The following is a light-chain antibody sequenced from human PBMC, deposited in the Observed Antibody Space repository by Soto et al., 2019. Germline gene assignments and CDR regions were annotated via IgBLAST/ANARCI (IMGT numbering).Light chain of an antibody. CDR1: QSVSNNY. J-gene: IGKJ1*01. Sequence: VLTQSPGTLSLSPGERATLSCRASQSVSNNYVAWYQQKPCQAPRLLIYDASSRAPGIPDRFSGSGSGADFTLTITGLEPEDLAVYYYQQCATSPLTFGQVTRVEI. CDR2: DAS. V-gene: IGKV3-20*01. CDR3: QQCATSPLT.